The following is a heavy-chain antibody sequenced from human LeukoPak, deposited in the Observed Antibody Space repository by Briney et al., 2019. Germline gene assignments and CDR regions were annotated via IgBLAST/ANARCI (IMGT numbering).Heavy chain of an antibody. J-gene: IGHJ5*01. D-gene: IGHD1-26*01. CDR1: GFTFDNAW. V-gene: IGHV3-15*01. CDR3: TSDRGRTELPLFAS. Sequence: GGSLRLSCAASGFTFDNAWMGWVRHAPGEGLEWAGRITRKTEGGTTDYAAPVKVRFTISRDDSKNALYLQMNSLKTEVTAVYYCTSDRGRTELPLFASWGQGTLVTVAS. CDR2: ITRKTEGGTT.